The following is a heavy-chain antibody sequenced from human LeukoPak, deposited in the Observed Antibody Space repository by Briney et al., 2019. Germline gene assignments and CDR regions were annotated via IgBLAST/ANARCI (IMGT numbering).Heavy chain of an antibody. CDR1: GGSFSGYY. CDR3: ARDPGTMLRGSARGYDGNYYYYMDV. V-gene: IGHV4-34*01. D-gene: IGHD3-10*01. Sequence: SESLSLTCAVYGGSFSGYYWSWIRQPPGKGLEWIGEINHSGSTNYKPSLKSRVTISIDTSKNQFSLRLSSVTVADTAVYYCARDPGTMLRGSARGYDGNYYYYMDVWGKGTTVTISS. CDR2: INHSGST. J-gene: IGHJ6*03.